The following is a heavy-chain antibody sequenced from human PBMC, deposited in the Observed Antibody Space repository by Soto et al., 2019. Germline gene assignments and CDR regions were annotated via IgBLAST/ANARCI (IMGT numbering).Heavy chain of an antibody. V-gene: IGHV5-10-1*01. D-gene: IGHD3-3*01. CDR2: IDPSDSYT. Sequence: PGESLKISCKGSGYSFTSYWISWVRQMPGKGLEWMGRIDPSDSYTNYSPSFQGHVTISADKSISTAYLQWSSLKASDTAMYYCARLIRFLEWPTGMDVWGQGTTVTVSS. J-gene: IGHJ6*02. CDR1: GYSFTSYW. CDR3: ARLIRFLEWPTGMDV.